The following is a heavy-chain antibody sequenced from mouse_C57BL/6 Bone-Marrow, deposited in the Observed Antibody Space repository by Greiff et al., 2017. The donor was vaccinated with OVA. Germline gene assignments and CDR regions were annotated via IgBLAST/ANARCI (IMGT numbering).Heavy chain of an antibody. D-gene: IGHD4-1*01. V-gene: IGHV1-52*01. Sequence: QVQLQQPGAELVRPGSSVKLSCKASGYTFTSYWMHWVKQRPIQGLEWIGNIDPSDSETHYNQKFKDKATFTVDKSSSTAYMQLSSLTSEDSAVYYCARTWDWWYFDVWGTGTTVTVSS. J-gene: IGHJ1*03. CDR1: GYTFTSYW. CDR2: IDPSDSET. CDR3: ARTWDWWYFDV.